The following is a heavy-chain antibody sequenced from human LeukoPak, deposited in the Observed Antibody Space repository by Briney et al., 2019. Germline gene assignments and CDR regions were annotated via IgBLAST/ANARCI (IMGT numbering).Heavy chain of an antibody. CDR2: ISAYNGNT. CDR1: GYTFTSYG. V-gene: IGHV1-18*01. D-gene: IGHD3-3*01. CDR3: ARVEYDFWSGYYPYYFDY. J-gene: IGHJ4*02. Sequence: GASVKVSCKASGYTFTSYGISWVRQAPGQGLEWMGWISAYNGNTNYAQKLQGRVTMTTDTSTSTAYMELRSLRSDDTAVYYCARVEYDFWSGYYPYYFDYWGQGTLVTVSS.